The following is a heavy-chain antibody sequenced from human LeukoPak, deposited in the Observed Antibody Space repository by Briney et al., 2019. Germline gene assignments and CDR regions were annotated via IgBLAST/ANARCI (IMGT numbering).Heavy chain of an antibody. CDR1: GGSISSSSYY. D-gene: IGHD1-26*01. Sequence: KTSETLSLTXTVSGGSISSSSYYWGWIRQPPGKGLEWIGSIYYSGSTYYNPSLKSRVTISVDTSKNQFSLKLSSVTAADTAVYYCARHSRLYSGSYHDAFDIWGQGTMVTVSS. J-gene: IGHJ3*02. CDR3: ARHSRLYSGSYHDAFDI. CDR2: IYYSGST. V-gene: IGHV4-39*01.